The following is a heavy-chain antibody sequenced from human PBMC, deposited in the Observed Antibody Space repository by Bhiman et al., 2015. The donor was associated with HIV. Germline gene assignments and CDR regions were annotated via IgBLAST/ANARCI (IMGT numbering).Heavy chain of an antibody. CDR2: IPWDGGSP. D-gene: IGHD1-26*01. J-gene: IGHJ6*03. Sequence: EVQLVESGGVVVQRGESLRLSCEASGFTFDDYAMHWVRQPPGKGLSWVSTIPWDGGSPYYADSVKGRFTVSRDNRKKSLYLHMNSLRPEDTALYFCAKDGLVGATGYYYYYMDVWGKGTTVTVSS. CDR1: GFTFDDYA. V-gene: IGHV3-43D*03. CDR3: AKDGLVGATGYYYYYMDV.